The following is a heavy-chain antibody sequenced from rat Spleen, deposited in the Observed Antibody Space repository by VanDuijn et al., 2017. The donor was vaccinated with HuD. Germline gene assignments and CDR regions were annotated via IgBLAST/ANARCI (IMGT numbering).Heavy chain of an antibody. CDR1: GFTFSYYV. V-gene: IGHV5-25*01. CDR3: ARQGAYSYVMDA. CDR2: INAGGGNT. J-gene: IGHJ4*01. Sequence: EGQLVESGGGLVEPGRSLKLSCAASGFTFSYYVMDWVRQAPKKGLEWVASINAGGGNTYYPDSVKGRFTISRDNAKSTLYLQMDSLRSEDTATYYCARQGAYSYVMDAWGQGASVTVSS.